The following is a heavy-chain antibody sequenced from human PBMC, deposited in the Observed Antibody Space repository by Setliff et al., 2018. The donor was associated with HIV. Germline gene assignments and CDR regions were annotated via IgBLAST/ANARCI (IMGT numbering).Heavy chain of an antibody. CDR1: GYTFTSYA. Sequence: ASVKVSCKASGYTFTSYAMHWVRQAPGQRLEWMGWIHAGNGYTKYSQKFQGRVTVTRDTSTSTVYMDLSSLRFEDTAVYYCAREFPGGTYGFDYWGQGTLVTVSS. CDR3: AREFPGGTYGFDY. D-gene: IGHD1-26*01. CDR2: IHAGNGYT. J-gene: IGHJ4*02. V-gene: IGHV1-3*01.